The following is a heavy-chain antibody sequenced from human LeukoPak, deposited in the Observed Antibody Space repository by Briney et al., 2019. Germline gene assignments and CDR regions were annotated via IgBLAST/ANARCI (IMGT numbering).Heavy chain of an antibody. V-gene: IGHV1-69*06. J-gene: IGHJ3*02. CDR1: GGTFSSYA. CDR2: IIPIFDTA. D-gene: IGHD6-19*01. CDR3: ARTSRWGSGWFLGVNAFDI. Sequence: ASVKVSCKASGGTFSSYAISWVRQAPGQGLEWMGGIIPIFDTANYAQKFQGRVTITADKSTSTAYMELSSLRSEDTAVYYCARTSRWGSGWFLGVNAFDIWGQGTMVTVSS.